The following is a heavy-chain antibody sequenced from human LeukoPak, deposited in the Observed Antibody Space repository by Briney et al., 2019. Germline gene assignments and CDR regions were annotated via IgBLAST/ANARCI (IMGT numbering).Heavy chain of an antibody. CDR2: IYYSGST. CDR3: ARHAPVWEARNWFDP. D-gene: IGHD1-26*01. V-gene: IGHV4-61*05. J-gene: IGHJ5*02. Sequence: SETLSLTCTVSGGYINTSGHYWSWIRQPPGKGLEWIGYIYYSGSTNYNPSLKSRVTISVDTSKNQFSLKLSSVTAADTAVYYCARHAPVWEARNWFDPWGQGTLVTVSS. CDR1: GGYINTSGHY.